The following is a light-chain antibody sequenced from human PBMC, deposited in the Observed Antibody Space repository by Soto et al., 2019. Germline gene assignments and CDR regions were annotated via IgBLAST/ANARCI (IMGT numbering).Light chain of an antibody. Sequence: QSALTQPASVSGSPGQSITISCTGTSSDVGGYNYVSWYQQYPDKAPKLMIYDVSNRPSGVSDRFSGSKSGNTASLTISGLQAEDEADYYCSSYTSSSLYVFGTGTKVTV. CDR3: SSYTSSSLYV. J-gene: IGLJ1*01. CDR1: SSDVGGYNY. CDR2: DVS. V-gene: IGLV2-14*01.